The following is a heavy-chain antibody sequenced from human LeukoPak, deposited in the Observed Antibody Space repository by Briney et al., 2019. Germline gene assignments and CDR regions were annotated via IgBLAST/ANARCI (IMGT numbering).Heavy chain of an antibody. CDR2: IYYSGNS. Sequence: SETLSLTCTVSGGSISTYYWSWIRQPPGKGREWIGYIYYSGNSNYNPSLKSRVTISVDTSKNQFSLKLSSVTAADTAVYYCAGLGASGNGYLSWFDPWGQGTLVTVSS. D-gene: IGHD3-22*01. V-gene: IGHV4-59*01. CDR1: GGSISTYY. J-gene: IGHJ5*02. CDR3: AGLGASGNGYLSWFDP.